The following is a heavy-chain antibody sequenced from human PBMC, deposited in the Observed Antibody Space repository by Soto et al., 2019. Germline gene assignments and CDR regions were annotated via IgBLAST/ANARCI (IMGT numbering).Heavy chain of an antibody. CDR2: ISGSGGNT. CDR1: GFPFISYA. CDR3: AKEPRSGWYNLGWFDS. J-gene: IGHJ5*01. Sequence: EVQLLESGGGLAQPGGSLRLSCATSGFPFISYAMSWVRQAPGKGLEWVSTISGSGGNTYYADAVKGRFTITSDSSKSTVYLQMNSLRVDDTATYYCAKEPRSGWYNLGWFDSWGQGTLVTVSS. D-gene: IGHD6-19*01. V-gene: IGHV3-23*01.